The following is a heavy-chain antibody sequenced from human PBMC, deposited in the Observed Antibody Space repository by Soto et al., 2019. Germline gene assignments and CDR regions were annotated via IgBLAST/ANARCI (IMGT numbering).Heavy chain of an antibody. D-gene: IGHD4-4*01. CDR1: GGSISSGGYY. Sequence: QVQLQESGPGLVKPSQTLSLTCTVSGGSISSGGYYWSWIRQHPGKGLEWIGYIYYSGSTYYNPSLKSRVTISVDTSKNQFSLKLSSVTAADTAVYYCARDSTTTALRYGMDVWGQGTTVTVSS. J-gene: IGHJ6*02. CDR3: ARDSTTTALRYGMDV. CDR2: IYYSGST. V-gene: IGHV4-31*03.